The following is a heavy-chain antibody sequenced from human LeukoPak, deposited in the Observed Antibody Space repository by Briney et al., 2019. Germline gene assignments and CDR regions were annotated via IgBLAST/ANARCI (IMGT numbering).Heavy chain of an antibody. J-gene: IGHJ5*02. CDR1: GFTFSDYY. CDR3: AKEYSSSSVLHPNWFDP. V-gene: IGHV3-11*01. D-gene: IGHD6-6*01. Sequence: PGGSLRLSCAASGFTFSDYYMSWIRQAPGKGLEWVSYISSSGSTIYYADSVKGRFTISRDNAKNSLYLQMNSLRAEDTAVYYCAKEYSSSSVLHPNWFDPWGQGTLVTVSS. CDR2: ISSSGSTI.